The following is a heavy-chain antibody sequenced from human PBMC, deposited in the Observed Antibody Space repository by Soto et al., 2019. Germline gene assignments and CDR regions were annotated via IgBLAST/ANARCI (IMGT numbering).Heavy chain of an antibody. CDR2: IYHTVNT. CDR3: ARVQYTVVTALDI. J-gene: IGHJ3*02. V-gene: IGHV4-59*01. CDR1: GGSISSYF. D-gene: IGHD2-15*01. Sequence: LALTCTVPGGSISSYFWSWIRQASGKGPELVGYIYHTVNTNYKPALKSRVTISMDTSENQHSLQLSSVTAADTAVYYCARVQYTVVTALDIWGQGTMVTVSS.